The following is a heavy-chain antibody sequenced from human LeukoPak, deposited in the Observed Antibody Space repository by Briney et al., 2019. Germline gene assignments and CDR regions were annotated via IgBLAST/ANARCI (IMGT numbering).Heavy chain of an antibody. CDR1: GGSINSYY. Sequence: SETLSLTCTVSGGSINSYYWSWIRQPPGKGLEWIGYIYYSGSTNYNPSLKGRVTISVDTSKNQFSLKLSSVTAVDTAVYYCARVTGYMTEDYFDYWGQGTLITVSS. CDR3: ARVTGYMTEDYFDY. CDR2: IYYSGST. J-gene: IGHJ4*02. D-gene: IGHD6-13*01. V-gene: IGHV4-59*01.